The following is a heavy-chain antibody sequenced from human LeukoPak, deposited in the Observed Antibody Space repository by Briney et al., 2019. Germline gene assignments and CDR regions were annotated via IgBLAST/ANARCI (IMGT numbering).Heavy chain of an antibody. CDR2: FGGEGGST. V-gene: IGHV3-43*02. Sequence: PGGSLRLSCTASGFTFDGSAMHWVRQPPGKGLEWVSLFGGEGGSTYYADSVKGRFTISRDNSKNSLYLQMNSLRTEDTALYYCAKDISPPSYYGSGMGVWGQGTTVTVSS. CDR3: AKDISPPSYYGSGMGV. J-gene: IGHJ6*02. D-gene: IGHD3-10*01. CDR1: GFTFDGSA.